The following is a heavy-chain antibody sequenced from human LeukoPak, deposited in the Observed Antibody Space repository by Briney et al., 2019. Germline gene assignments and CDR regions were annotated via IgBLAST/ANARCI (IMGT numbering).Heavy chain of an antibody. CDR3: AKDAYGYVRGSSAFDI. Sequence: PGGSLRLSCAASGFTFSSYAMGWVRQAPGKGLEWVSAISGSGGSTYYADSVKGRFTISRDNSKNTLYLQMNSLRAEDTAVYYCAKDAYGYVRGSSAFDIWGQGTMVTVSS. J-gene: IGHJ3*02. V-gene: IGHV3-23*01. CDR1: GFTFSSYA. D-gene: IGHD3-16*01. CDR2: ISGSGGST.